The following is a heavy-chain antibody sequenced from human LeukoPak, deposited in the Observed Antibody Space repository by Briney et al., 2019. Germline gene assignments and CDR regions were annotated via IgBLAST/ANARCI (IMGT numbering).Heavy chain of an antibody. CDR3: AKTDYGDAVDY. D-gene: IGHD4-17*01. CDR1: GFIFSNYA. Sequence: GGSLKLSCAASGFIFSNYAMHWVRQAPGKGLEWVAIISYDGSYKYYADSVKGRFTISRDNSKNTLYLQMNSLRAEDTAVYYCAKTDYGDAVDYWGQGTLVTVSS. CDR2: ISYDGSYK. J-gene: IGHJ4*02. V-gene: IGHV3-30*18.